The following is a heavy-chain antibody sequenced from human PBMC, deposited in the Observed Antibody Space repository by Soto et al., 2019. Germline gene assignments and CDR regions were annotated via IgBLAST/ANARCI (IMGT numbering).Heavy chain of an antibody. J-gene: IGHJ4*02. V-gene: IGHV3-30*18. D-gene: IGHD6-13*01. CDR3: AKSWNLDFSATWYAPDY. CDR1: GFTFSSYG. CDR2: VSSDGSRK. Sequence: LRLSCAASGFTFSSYGMHWVRQAPGKGLQWLGVVSSDGSRKYYADSVRGRLNISRDNPKNTLYLQLDRLSADDTAVYYCAKSWNLDFSATWYAPDYWGQGTLVTVSS.